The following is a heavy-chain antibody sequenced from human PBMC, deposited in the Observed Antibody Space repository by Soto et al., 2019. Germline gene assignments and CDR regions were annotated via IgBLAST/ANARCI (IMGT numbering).Heavy chain of an antibody. CDR3: ARDRVAGIWGDAFDI. CDR1: GYTFTNHG. Sequence: ASVKGSCKTSGYTFTNHGIKWVRQAPGQGLEWMGWINPYNANTNYAQKLQGRVTMTTDTSTSTAYMDLRSLTSDDTAVYYCARDRVAGIWGDAFDIWGQGTMVTV. D-gene: IGHD3-16*01. V-gene: IGHV1-18*04. CDR2: INPYNANT. J-gene: IGHJ3*02.